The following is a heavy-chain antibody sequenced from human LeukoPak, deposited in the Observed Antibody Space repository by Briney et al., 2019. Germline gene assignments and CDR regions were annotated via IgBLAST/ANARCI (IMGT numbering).Heavy chain of an antibody. J-gene: IGHJ4*02. Sequence: SETLSLTCTVSGGSLSSYYWTWVRQPPGKGLEWIGYIYYSGSTNYNPSLKSRVTISVDTSKNQFSLKLSSVTVADTAVYYCARGLKFYDILTAYYTFPYFDYWGQGALVTVSS. D-gene: IGHD3-9*01. CDR3: ARGLKFYDILTAYYTFPYFDY. CDR1: GGSLSSYY. CDR2: IYYSGST. V-gene: IGHV4-59*01.